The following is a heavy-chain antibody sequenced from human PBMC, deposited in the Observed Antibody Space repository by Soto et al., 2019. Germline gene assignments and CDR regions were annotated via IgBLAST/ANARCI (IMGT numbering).Heavy chain of an antibody. D-gene: IGHD5-12*01. J-gene: IGHJ5*02. Sequence: QVQLVQSGAEVKKPGSSVKVSCKASGGTFSSYAISWVRQAPGQGLEWMGGIIPIFGTANYAQKFQGRVTITGDESRSTAYMELSSLRSEDTAVYYCARARWLHRGQSPYNWFDPWGQGTLVTVSS. V-gene: IGHV1-69*12. CDR2: IIPIFGTA. CDR3: ARARWLHRGQSPYNWFDP. CDR1: GGTFSSYA.